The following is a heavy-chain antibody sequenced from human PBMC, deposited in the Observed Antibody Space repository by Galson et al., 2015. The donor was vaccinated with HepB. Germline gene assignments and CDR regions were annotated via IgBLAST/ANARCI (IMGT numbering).Heavy chain of an antibody. D-gene: IGHD5-24*01. J-gene: IGHJ4*02. Sequence: SVKVSCKASGYTFTGYYMHWVRQAPGQGLEWMGWINPNSGGTNYAQKFQGWVTMTRDTSISTAYMELSRLRSDDTAVCYCARAMATSRYYFDYWGQGTLVTVSS. CDR1: GYTFTGYY. V-gene: IGHV1-2*04. CDR3: ARAMATSRYYFDY. CDR2: INPNSGGT.